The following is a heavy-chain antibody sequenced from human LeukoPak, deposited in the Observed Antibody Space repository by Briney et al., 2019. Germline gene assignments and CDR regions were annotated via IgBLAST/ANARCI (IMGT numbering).Heavy chain of an antibody. J-gene: IGHJ3*02. CDR2: IKQDGSEK. CDR1: GFTLSSHW. V-gene: IGHV3-7*01. D-gene: IGHD6-19*01. Sequence: GGSLRLSCAASGFTLSSHWMSWVRQAPGKGREWVGNIKQDGSEKYYVDSVEGQFNISRDNAKNSLYLQMNSLSAEDTAVYYCARDKGSGWYHDAFDIWGQGTMVTVSS. CDR3: ARDKGSGWYHDAFDI.